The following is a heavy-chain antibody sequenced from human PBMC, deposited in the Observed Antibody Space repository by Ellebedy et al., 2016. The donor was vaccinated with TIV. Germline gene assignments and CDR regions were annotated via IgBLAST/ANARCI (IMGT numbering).Heavy chain of an antibody. J-gene: IGHJ4*02. CDR2: INDNGGTT. CDR3: VKDRRDTYSFDD. CDR1: GFTFIDYA. V-gene: IGHV3-64D*06. D-gene: IGHD2-15*01. Sequence: GESLKISXSASGFTFIDYAMHWVRQAPGKGLEFVSGINDNGGTTHYAGSLKGRFTISRDDSKNTLYLQMTSLRAEDTALYYCVKDRRDTYSFDDWGQGALVTVSS.